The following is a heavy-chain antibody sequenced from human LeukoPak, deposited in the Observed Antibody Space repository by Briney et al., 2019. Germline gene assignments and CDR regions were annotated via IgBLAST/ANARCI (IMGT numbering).Heavy chain of an antibody. Sequence: DSVKGQFTVSRDNGKNSLFLQMSSLRAEDTAVYYCASEMATISRDAFDIWGQGTMVTVSS. V-gene: IGHV3-21*01. CDR3: ASEMATISRDAFDI. J-gene: IGHJ3*02. D-gene: IGHD5-24*01.